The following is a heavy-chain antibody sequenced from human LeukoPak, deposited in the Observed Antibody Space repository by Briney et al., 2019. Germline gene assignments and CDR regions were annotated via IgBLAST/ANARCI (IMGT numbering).Heavy chain of an antibody. CDR2: LSGSGGST. D-gene: IGHD5-18*01. J-gene: IGHJ3*02. Sequence: PGGSLRLSCAASGFTFSSYGMSWVRQAPGKGLEWVSSLSGSGGSTYYADSVNGRFTISRDKSKNTLYLQMNSLRAEDTALFYCAARWGYNGFDIWGQGTMVAVSS. V-gene: IGHV3-23*01. CDR1: GFTFSSYG. CDR3: AARWGYNGFDI.